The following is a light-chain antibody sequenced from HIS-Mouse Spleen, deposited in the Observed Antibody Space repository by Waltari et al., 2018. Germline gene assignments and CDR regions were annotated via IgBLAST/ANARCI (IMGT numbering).Light chain of an antibody. CDR3: QQYYSTPRT. V-gene: IGKV4-1*01. J-gene: IGKJ2*01. CDR1: QSVLYSSNNKNY. CDR2: WAS. Sequence: DIVMTQSPDSLAVSLGERATTTCKPSQSVLYSSNNKNYLAWYQQKPGQPPELLIYWASTRESGVPDRFSGSGSGADFTLTISRLQAGDVAVYFCQQYYSTPRTFGQGTKLEIK.